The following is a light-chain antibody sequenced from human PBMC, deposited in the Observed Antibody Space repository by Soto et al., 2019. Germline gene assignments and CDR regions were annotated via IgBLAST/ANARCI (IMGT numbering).Light chain of an antibody. CDR2: DVS. V-gene: IGLV2-11*01. CDR3: CSYAGSVV. Sequence: QSALTQPRSVSGSTGQSVTISCTGTISDVGGYNYVSWYQQHPGKAPKLMIYDVSKRPSGVPDRFSGSKSDNTASLTISGLQAEDEADYYCCSYAGSVVFGGGTKVTVL. J-gene: IGLJ2*01. CDR1: ISDVGGYNY.